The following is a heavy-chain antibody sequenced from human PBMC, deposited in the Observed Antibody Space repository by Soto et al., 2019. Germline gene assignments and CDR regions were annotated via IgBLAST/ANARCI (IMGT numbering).Heavy chain of an antibody. D-gene: IGHD6-19*01. Sequence: ASVNVSCKTSGYTFSNYGIHWVRQAPGQGLEWMGWISGYNGNTNYAQTVQGRVTMTTDTSTGTVYMELRSLKSDDTAIYYCSRFIMVGGWFDPNYYHGMEVWG. CDR3: SRFIMVGGWFDPNYYHGMEV. CDR2: ISGYNGNT. CDR1: GYTFSNYG. V-gene: IGHV1-18*01. J-gene: IGHJ6*02.